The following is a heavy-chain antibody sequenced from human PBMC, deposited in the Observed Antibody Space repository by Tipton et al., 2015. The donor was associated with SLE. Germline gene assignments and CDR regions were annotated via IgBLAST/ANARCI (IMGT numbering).Heavy chain of an antibody. CDR2: IYYSGST. V-gene: IGHV4-39*07. CDR3: ARCTTEVTLDY. J-gene: IGHJ4*02. CDR1: GGSISSYY. D-gene: IGHD2-21*02. Sequence: TLSLTCTVSGGSISSYYWGWIRQPPGKGLEWIGSIYYSGSTYYSPSLKSRVTISVDTSKNQFSLKLSSVTAADTAVYYCARCTTEVTLDYWGQGTLVTVSS.